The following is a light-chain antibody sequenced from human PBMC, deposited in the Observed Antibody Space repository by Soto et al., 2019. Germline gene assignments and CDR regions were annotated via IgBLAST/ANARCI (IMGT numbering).Light chain of an antibody. CDR1: QSISSS. Sequence: DIPMTQSPSSLSASVGDRVTITCRASQSISSSFNWYQQKPGKAPKLLIYAASSLQSGVPSRFSGSGSGTDFTLTISSLQPEDFATYSCQQSYSTPWTFGQGTKVEIK. CDR3: QQSYSTPWT. V-gene: IGKV1-39*01. J-gene: IGKJ1*01. CDR2: AAS.